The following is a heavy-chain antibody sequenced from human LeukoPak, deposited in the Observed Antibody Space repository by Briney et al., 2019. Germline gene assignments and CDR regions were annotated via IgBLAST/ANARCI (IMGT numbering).Heavy chain of an antibody. D-gene: IGHD2-21*02. CDR2: ISGSGGHT. V-gene: IGHV3-23*01. Sequence: GGSLRLSCGAPGFTFSSHAMSWVRQAPEKGLEWVSSISGSGGHTYYADSVKGRFALSRDNAKNSLYLQMNSLRAEDTAVYYCARDPTAYCGGDCYSFDYWGQGTLVTVSS. CDR3: ARDPTAYCGGDCYSFDY. CDR1: GFTFSSHA. J-gene: IGHJ4*02.